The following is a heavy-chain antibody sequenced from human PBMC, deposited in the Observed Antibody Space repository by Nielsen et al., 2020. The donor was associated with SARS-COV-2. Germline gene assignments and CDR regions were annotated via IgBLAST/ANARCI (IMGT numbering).Heavy chain of an antibody. D-gene: IGHD4-17*01. J-gene: IGHJ6*02. CDR2: IYYSGST. CDR1: GGSISSSSYY. CDR3: ARGGYPTKRPAVTGSYGMDV. Sequence: SETLSLTCTVSGGSISSSSYYWDWIRQPPGKGLEWIGYIYYSGSTNYNPSLKSRVTISVDTSKNQFSLKLSSVTAADTAVYYCARGGYPTKRPAVTGSYGMDVWGQGTTVTVSS. V-gene: IGHV4-61*05.